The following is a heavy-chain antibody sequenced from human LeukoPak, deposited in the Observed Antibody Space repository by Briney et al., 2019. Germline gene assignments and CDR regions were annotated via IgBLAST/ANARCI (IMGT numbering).Heavy chain of an antibody. Sequence: GESLKISCKGSGYSFTSYWIGWVRQMPGKGLEWMGIVYPGDSDTRYSPSFQGQVTISADKSISTAYLQWSSLKASDTAMYYCARLDRTMVRGVMNAFDIWGQGTMVTVSS. CDR3: ARLDRTMVRGVMNAFDI. J-gene: IGHJ3*02. CDR2: VYPGDSDT. D-gene: IGHD3-10*01. V-gene: IGHV5-51*01. CDR1: GYSFTSYW.